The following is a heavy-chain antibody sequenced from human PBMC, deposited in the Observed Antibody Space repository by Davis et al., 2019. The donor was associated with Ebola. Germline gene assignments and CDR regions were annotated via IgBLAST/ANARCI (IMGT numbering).Heavy chain of an antibody. Sequence: PGGSLRLSCAVYGGSFSGYYWSWIRQPPGKGLEWIGEINHSGSTNYNPSLKNRVTISVDTSKNQFSLKLSSVTAADTAVYYCARGSTTPYYYYYYGMDVWGQGTTVTVSS. V-gene: IGHV4-34*01. CDR2: INHSGST. J-gene: IGHJ6*02. D-gene: IGHD4-11*01. CDR1: GGSFSGYY. CDR3: ARGSTTPYYYYYYGMDV.